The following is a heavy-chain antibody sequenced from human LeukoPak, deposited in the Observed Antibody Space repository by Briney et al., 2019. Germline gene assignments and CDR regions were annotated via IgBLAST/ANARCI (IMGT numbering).Heavy chain of an antibody. CDR1: GGTFSNYA. J-gene: IGHJ3*02. Sequence: SVKVSCKASGGTFSNYAISWVRQAPGQGLEWMGGIIPIFGTANYAQKFQGRVTITTAESTSTAYMELSSLRSEDTAVYYCARDRGWDIVVVPAAIWDDAFDIWGQGTMVTVSS. D-gene: IGHD2-2*02. CDR3: ARDRGWDIVVVPAAIWDDAFDI. V-gene: IGHV1-69*05. CDR2: IIPIFGTA.